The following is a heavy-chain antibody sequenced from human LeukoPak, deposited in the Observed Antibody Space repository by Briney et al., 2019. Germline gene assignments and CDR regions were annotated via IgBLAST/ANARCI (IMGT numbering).Heavy chain of an antibody. D-gene: IGHD2/OR15-2a*01. J-gene: IGHJ3*02. CDR1: GGSISSYY. Sequence: PSETLSLTCTVYGGSISSYYWSWIRQPPGKGLEWIGDIYYSGNTNYNPSLKSRVTISVDTSKKQFSLKLSSVTAADTAVYYCATRQYYSLGGHNCQFSFNIWGQGTMVTVSS. CDR2: IYYSGNT. CDR3: ATRQYYSLGGHNCQFSFNI. V-gene: IGHV4-59*12.